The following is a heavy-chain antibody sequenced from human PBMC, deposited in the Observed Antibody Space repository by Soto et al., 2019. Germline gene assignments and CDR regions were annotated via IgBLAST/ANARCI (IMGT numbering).Heavy chain of an antibody. CDR1: GGTFSSYT. D-gene: IGHD3-10*01. CDR3: ARGRVRGPYGMDV. CDR2: IIPILGIA. V-gene: IGHV1-69*02. J-gene: IGHJ6*02. Sequence: QVQLVQSGAEVKKPGSSVKVSCKASGGTFSSYTISWVRQAPGQGLEWMGRIIPILGIANYAQKFRGRVTMTADKATRTAYMELSSLRSEDTAVYSWARGRVRGPYGMDVWGQGTTVTVSS.